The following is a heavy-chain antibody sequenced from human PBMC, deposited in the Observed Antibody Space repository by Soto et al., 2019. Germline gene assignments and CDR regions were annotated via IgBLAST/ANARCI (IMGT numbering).Heavy chain of an antibody. Sequence: EGTLRRSCAASRFTFSTYAMSWVRQVPGKGLEWVSAISGSIGSTYYADSVKGRFTISRDNSKNTLYLQMNSLRAEDTAVYYCAKFQYSSGVYYLDYWHQETRVSVAS. V-gene: IGHV3-23*01. CDR3: AKFQYSSGVYYLDY. CDR1: RFTFSTYA. D-gene: IGHD6-19*01. J-gene: IGHJ4*02. CDR2: ISGSIGST.